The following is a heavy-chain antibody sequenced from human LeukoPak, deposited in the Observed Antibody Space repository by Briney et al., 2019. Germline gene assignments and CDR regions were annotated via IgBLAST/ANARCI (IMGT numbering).Heavy chain of an antibody. Sequence: KASGTLSLTCAVSGGSISSGGYSWSWIRQPPGQGLEWIGYIYHSGSTYYNPSLKSRVTISVDRSKNQFSLKLSSVTAADTAVYYCARGIAAAGTLYYFDYWGQGTLVTVSS. CDR2: IYHSGST. J-gene: IGHJ4*02. CDR1: GGSISSGGYS. V-gene: IGHV4-30-2*01. D-gene: IGHD6-13*01. CDR3: ARGIAAAGTLYYFDY.